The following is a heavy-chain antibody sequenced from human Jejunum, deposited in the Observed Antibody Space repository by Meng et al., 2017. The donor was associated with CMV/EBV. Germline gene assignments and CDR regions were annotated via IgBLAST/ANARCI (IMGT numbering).Heavy chain of an antibody. V-gene: IGHV3-53*01. CDR1: GFTVSSGY. CDR3: AKGADSSWYTGES. D-gene: IGHD2-2*02. J-gene: IGHJ5*02. CDR2: TFRSGTT. Sequence: EVRLVEAGGGLIQPGWSLRLSCAASGFTVSSGYMTWVRQAPEKGLEWLSITFRSGTTYFADSVKGRFSISRDNSKNTLYLQMNSLRVEDTAVYYCAKGADSSWYTGESWGQGTLVTVSS.